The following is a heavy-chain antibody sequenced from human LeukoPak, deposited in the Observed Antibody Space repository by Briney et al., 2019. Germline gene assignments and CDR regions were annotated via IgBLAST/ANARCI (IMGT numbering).Heavy chain of an antibody. J-gene: IGHJ4*02. V-gene: IGHV4-4*07. CDR1: GASISGYY. Sequence: SETLSLTCSVSGASISGYYWTWIRQPAGKGLEWIGSMFTSGSTNYNPSLKSRVTLSVDTSTNQFSLKLRSVTAADTAVYYCARMIVVPDFDYWGQGTLVTVSS. CDR2: MFTSGST. D-gene: IGHD3-22*01. CDR3: ARMIVVPDFDY.